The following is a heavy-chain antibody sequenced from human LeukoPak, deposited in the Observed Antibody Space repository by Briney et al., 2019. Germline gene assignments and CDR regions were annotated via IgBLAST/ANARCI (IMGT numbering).Heavy chain of an antibody. CDR3: ARDQAFTIPGLVLDV. CDR2: INPNSGGT. V-gene: IGHV1-2*02. Sequence: ASVKVSCKASGYTFTGYYMHWVRQAPGQGLEGMGWINPNSGGTNYAQKFQGRVTMTRDTAISTAYMELSRLRSDDTAVYYCARDQAFTIPGLVLDVWGKGTTVTISS. D-gene: IGHD3-3*01. CDR1: GYTFTGYY. J-gene: IGHJ6*04.